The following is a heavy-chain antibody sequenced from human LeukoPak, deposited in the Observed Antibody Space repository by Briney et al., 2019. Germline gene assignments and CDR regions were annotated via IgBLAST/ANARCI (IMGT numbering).Heavy chain of an antibody. CDR3: ARLPVAINGYFDP. D-gene: IGHD2-2*01. Sequence: GGSLRLSCAASGFTFGSYAMSWVRQAPGKGLEWVSAISGSGGSTYYADSVKGRFTISRDNSENTLYLQMYSLGAEDTAVYYCARLPVAINGYFDPWGQGTLVTVSS. CDR1: GFTFGSYA. CDR2: ISGSGGST. J-gene: IGHJ5*02. V-gene: IGHV3-23*01.